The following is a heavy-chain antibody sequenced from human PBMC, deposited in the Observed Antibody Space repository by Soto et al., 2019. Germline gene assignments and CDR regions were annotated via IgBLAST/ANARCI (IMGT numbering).Heavy chain of an antibody. CDR1: GGSFSGYY. CDR2: IHPSGST. J-gene: IGHJ4*02. D-gene: IGHD3-16*02. CDR3: ARGRPNTRHNQYDYVWGSNRYNNYLDY. V-gene: IGHV4-34*01. Sequence: SGTLSLTCAVYGGSFSGYYWTWIRQPPGKGLEWIGEIHPSGSTNYNPSLKSRVTISADTSKNQFSLKLTSVTAADTAVYYCARGRPNTRHNQYDYVWGSNRYNNYLDYWGQGPLVT.